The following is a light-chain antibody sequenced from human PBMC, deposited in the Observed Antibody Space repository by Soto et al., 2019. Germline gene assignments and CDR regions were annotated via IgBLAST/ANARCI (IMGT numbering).Light chain of an antibody. CDR2: DVT. J-gene: IGLJ1*01. Sequence: QSVLTQPPSASGTPGQRVTISCTGTGNDVGAYNYVSWYQQHPGRPPKLMIYDVTKWPSGVPERFSGSKSGNTASLTISGLQAEDEADYFCCSYAGGYIYLFGTGTKVTVL. V-gene: IGLV2-11*01. CDR3: CSYAGGYIYL. CDR1: GNDVGAYNY.